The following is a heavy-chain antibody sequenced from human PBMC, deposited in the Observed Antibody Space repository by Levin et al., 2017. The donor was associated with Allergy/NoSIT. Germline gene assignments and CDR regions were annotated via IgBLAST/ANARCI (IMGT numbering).Heavy chain of an antibody. D-gene: IGHD5-12*01. CDR1: GYTFTGYY. CDR2: INPNSGGT. J-gene: IGHJ4*02. V-gene: IGHV1-2*02. Sequence: GESLKISCKASGYTFTGYYMHWVRQAPGQGLEWMGWINPNSGGTNYAQKFQGRVTMTRDTSISTAYMELSRLRSDDTAVYYCARGEYSGYGDYWGQGTLVTVSS. CDR3: ARGEYSGYGDY.